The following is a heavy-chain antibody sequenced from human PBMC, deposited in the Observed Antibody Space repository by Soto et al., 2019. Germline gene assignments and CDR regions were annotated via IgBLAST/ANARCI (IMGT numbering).Heavy chain of an antibody. D-gene: IGHD6-25*01. Sequence: QLQLQESGPGLVKPSETLSLTCTVSGGSISSSDFYWGWLRQTPGKGLEFIGSMYYSGTTYYNPSLKSRVTISVDTSKNQFTLKLISVTAADTAVYYCAVVDSTGNWFDPWGEGALVTVFS. CDR3: AVVDSTGNWFDP. V-gene: IGHV4-39*01. J-gene: IGHJ5*02. CDR2: MYYSGTT. CDR1: GGSISSSDFY.